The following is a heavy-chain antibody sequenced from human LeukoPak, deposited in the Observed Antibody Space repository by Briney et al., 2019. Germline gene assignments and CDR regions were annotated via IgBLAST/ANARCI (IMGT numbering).Heavy chain of an antibody. V-gene: IGHV3-74*01. J-gene: IGHJ4*02. CDR3: ARGAPSGSSWYVVSY. D-gene: IGHD6-13*01. CDR2: TNSDGSST. CDR1: GFTVSSNY. Sequence: PGGSLRLSCAASGFTVSSNYMNWVRQAPGKGLVWVSRTNSDGSSTSYADSVKGRFTISRDNAKNTVYLEMNRLRAEDTAVYYCARGAPSGSSWYVVSYWGQGTLVTVSS.